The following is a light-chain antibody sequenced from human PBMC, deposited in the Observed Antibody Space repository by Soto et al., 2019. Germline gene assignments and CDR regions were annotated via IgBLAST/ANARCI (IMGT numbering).Light chain of an antibody. CDR1: QSVSSN. J-gene: IGKJ5*01. V-gene: IGKV3-15*01. Sequence: ETVMTQSPVTLSVSPGESATLSCRASQSVSSNLAWYQQRPGQAPRLLIYRSSTRAPGIPARFSVSGSGTEFTLTITSLQSEDFAVYYCQQYNNWPPITFGQGTRLEIK. CDR3: QQYNNWPPIT. CDR2: RSS.